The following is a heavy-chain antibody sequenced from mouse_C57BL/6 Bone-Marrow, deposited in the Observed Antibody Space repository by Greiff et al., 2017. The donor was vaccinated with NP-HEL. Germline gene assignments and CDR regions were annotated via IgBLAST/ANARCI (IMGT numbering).Heavy chain of an antibody. CDR1: GFSLTSYG. V-gene: IGHV2-5*01. CDR2: IWRGGST. CDR3: AKRKDFYGSSYNFDY. Sequence: VQLKESGPGLVQPSQSLSITCTVSGFSLTSYGVHWVRQSPGKGLEWLGVIWRGGSTDYNAAFMSRLSITKDNSKSQVFFKMNSLQADDTAIYYCAKRKDFYGSSYNFDYWGQGTTLTVSS. J-gene: IGHJ2*01. D-gene: IGHD1-1*01.